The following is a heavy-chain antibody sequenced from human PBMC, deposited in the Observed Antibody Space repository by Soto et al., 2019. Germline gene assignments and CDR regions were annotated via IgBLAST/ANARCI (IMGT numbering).Heavy chain of an antibody. V-gene: IGHV3-15*01. Sequence: EVQLVESGGGLVKPGGSLRLSCAASGFTFSNAWMSWVRQAPGKGLEWVGRIKSKTDGGTTDDAAPVKGRFTISRDDSKNTLYLQMNSLKTEDTAVYYCTIQRRYCSSTSCYRVYYWGQGTLVTVSS. CDR1: GFTFSNAW. J-gene: IGHJ4*02. CDR3: TIQRRYCSSTSCYRVYY. D-gene: IGHD2-2*02. CDR2: IKSKTDGGTT.